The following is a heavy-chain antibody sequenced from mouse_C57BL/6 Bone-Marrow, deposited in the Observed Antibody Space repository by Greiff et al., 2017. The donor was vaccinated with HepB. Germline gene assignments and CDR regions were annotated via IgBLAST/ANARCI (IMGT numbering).Heavy chain of an antibody. D-gene: IGHD2-5*01. Sequence: QVQLQQPGAELVKPGASVKMSCKASGYTFTSYWITWVKQRPGQGLEWIGDIYPGSGSTNYNEKFKSKATLTVDTSSSTAYMQLSSLTSEDSAVSYCARENLYYSNFLDYWGQGTTLTVSS. CDR1: GYTFTSYW. CDR3: ARENLYYSNFLDY. J-gene: IGHJ2*01. CDR2: IYPGSGST. V-gene: IGHV1-55*01.